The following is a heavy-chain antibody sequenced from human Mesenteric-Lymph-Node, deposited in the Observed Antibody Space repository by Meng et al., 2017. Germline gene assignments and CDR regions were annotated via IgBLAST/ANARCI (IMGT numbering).Heavy chain of an antibody. CDR2: IYYSGST. Sequence: SETLSLTCTVSGGSISSSSSYWGWIRQPPGKGLEWIGSIYYSGSTCYNPSLKSRVTISVDTSKHQFSLKLSSVTAADTAVYYCARVKYYDDSSVAEPVDYWGQGTLVTVSS. J-gene: IGHJ4*02. CDR1: GGSISSSSSY. V-gene: IGHV4-39*07. D-gene: IGHD3-22*01. CDR3: ARVKYYDDSSVAEPVDY.